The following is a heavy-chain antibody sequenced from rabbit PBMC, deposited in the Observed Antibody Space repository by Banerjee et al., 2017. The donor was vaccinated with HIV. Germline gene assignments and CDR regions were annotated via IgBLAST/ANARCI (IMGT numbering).Heavy chain of an antibody. CDR1: GFDFSGCW. V-gene: IGHV1S47*01. D-gene: IGHD2-1*01. CDR2: IANGDGST. Sequence: QEQLVESGGGLVQPEGSLTLTCTASGFDFSGCWMCWVRQAPGKGPEWIACIANGDGSTYYASWVNGRFTISRSTSLGTVTLQMTSLTVADTATYFCARGWMVMDLWGQGTLVTVS. J-gene: IGHJ3*01. CDR3: ARGWMVMDL.